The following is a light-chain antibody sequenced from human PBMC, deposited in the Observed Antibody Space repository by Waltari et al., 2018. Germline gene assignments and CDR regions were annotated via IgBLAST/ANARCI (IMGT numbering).Light chain of an antibody. Sequence: DIQMTQSPSSLSASVGDRVTITCRASQGISIYLAWFQQKPGKPPKSLIYAASSLQSGVPSKFSGSGSGTDFTLTISSLQSEDFATYYCQQYNSYPLTFGGGTKVEIK. CDR3: QQYNSYPLT. V-gene: IGKV1-16*02. J-gene: IGKJ4*01. CDR1: QGISIY. CDR2: AAS.